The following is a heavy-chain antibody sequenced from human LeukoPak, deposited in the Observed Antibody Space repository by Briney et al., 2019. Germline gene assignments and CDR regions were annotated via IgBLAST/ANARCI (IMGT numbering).Heavy chain of an antibody. J-gene: IGHJ4*02. CDR3: ARAGCSSTSCPYYFDY. CDR2: IHHSGST. CDR1: GDSFSSTTYY. Sequence: SETLSLTCSVSGDSFSSTTYYWNWIRQPPGKGLEWIGYIHHSGSTNYNPSLKSRVTISVDTSKNQFSLNLNSVTAADTAVYYCARAGCSSTSCPYYFDYWGQGTLVTVSS. D-gene: IGHD2-2*01. V-gene: IGHV4-30-2*01.